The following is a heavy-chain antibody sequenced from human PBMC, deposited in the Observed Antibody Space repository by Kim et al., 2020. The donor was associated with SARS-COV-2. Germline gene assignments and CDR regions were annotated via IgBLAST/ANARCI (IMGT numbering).Heavy chain of an antibody. CDR2: INPRDGST. V-gene: IGHV1-46*01. CDR1: GYSFTSYS. Sequence: ASVKVSCQASGYSFTSYSIVWVRQAPGQGLEWMGIINPRDGSTNYAQRFQGRVTLTSDTSTRRIYMEVSSLRSEDTALYFCARRRTSSPAVYYYGVDVWGQATTVTVSS. J-gene: IGHJ6*02. D-gene: IGHD6-13*01. CDR3: ARRRTSSPAVYYYGVDV.